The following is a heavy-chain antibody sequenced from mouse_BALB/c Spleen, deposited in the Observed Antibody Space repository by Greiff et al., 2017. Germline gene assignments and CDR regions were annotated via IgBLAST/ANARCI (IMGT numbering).Heavy chain of an antibody. CDR3: ARRNDEDYYAMDY. CDR1: GFTFSSYG. CDR2: ISSGGSYT. J-gene: IGHJ4*01. D-gene: IGHD2-12*01. Sequence: EVKLVESGGDLVKPGGSLKLSCAASGFTFSSYGMSWVRQTPDKRLEWVATISSGGSYTYYPDSVKGRFTISRDNAKNTLYLQMSSLKSEDTAMYYCARRNDEDYYAMDYWGQGTSVTVSS. V-gene: IGHV5-6*02.